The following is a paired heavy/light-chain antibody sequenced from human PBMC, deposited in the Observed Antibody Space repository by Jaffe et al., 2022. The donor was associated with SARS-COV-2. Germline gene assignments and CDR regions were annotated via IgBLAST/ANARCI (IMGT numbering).Light chain of an antibody. V-gene: IGLV2-8*01. CDR3: SSYAGSNNFEVV. CDR1: SSDVGGYNY. Sequence: QSALTQPPSASGSPGQSVTISCTGTSSDVGGYNYVSWYQQHPGKAPKLMIYEVSKRPSGVPDRFSGSKSGNTASLTVSGLQAEDEADYYCSSYAGSNNFEVVFGGGTKLTVL. J-gene: IGLJ2*01. CDR2: EVS.
Heavy chain of an antibody. V-gene: IGHV1-8*01. J-gene: IGHJ6*02. CDR2: MNPNSGNT. Sequence: QVQLVQSGAEVKKPGASVKVSCKASGYTFTSYDINWVRQATGQGLEWMGWMNPNSGNTGYAQKFQGRVTMTRNTSISTAYMELSSLRSEDTAVYYCARGGYSGYDFAVWGQGTTVTVSS. CDR3: ARGGYSGYDFAV. D-gene: IGHD5-12*01. CDR1: GYTFTSYD.